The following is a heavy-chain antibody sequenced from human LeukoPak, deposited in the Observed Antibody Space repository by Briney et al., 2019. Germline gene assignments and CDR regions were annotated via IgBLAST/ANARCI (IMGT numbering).Heavy chain of an antibody. J-gene: IGHJ4*02. CDR1: GGSISSYY. D-gene: IGHD2/OR15-2a*01. CDR3: AGHHPRNTVDF. CDR2: ISYSGST. Sequence: SETLSLTCTVSGGSISSYYWSWIRQPPGKGLEWVGYISYSGSTNYNPSLKSRVTISLDTSKNQFSLKLSSVTAADTAVYYCAGHHPRNTVDFWGQGTLVTVSS. V-gene: IGHV4-59*08.